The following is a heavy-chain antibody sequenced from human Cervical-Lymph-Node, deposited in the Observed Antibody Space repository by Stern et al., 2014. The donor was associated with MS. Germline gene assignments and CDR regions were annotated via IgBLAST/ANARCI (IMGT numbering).Heavy chain of an antibody. CDR2: IFTVWRTP. Sequence: VQLVESGAEVTKPGSSVKVSCKASGGTFSKFPSSWVRQAPGQGLEWMGGIFTVWRTPTYAKEFRSRVTITAYVSTSTVYMELSSLRSDATAVYYCALSAETSDRWYSLGYDLWGQGTLVTVSS. D-gene: IGHD6-13*01. J-gene: IGHJ5*02. CDR1: GGTFSKFP. V-gene: IGHV1-69*01. CDR3: ALSAETSDRWYSLGYDL.